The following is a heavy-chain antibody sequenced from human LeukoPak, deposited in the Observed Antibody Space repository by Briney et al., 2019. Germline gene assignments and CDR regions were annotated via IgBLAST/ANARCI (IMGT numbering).Heavy chain of an antibody. V-gene: IGHV1-24*01. CDR2: FDPEDGET. CDR1: GYTLTELS. J-gene: IGHJ4*02. Sequence: ASVKVSCKVSGYTLTELSMHWVRQAPGKGLEWMGGFDPEDGETIYAQKFQGRVTMTEDTSTDTAYMELSSLRSEDTAVYYCATAEVPTYYYDSSGYHPLDYWGQGTLATVSS. CDR3: ATAEVPTYYYDSSGYHPLDY. D-gene: IGHD3-22*01.